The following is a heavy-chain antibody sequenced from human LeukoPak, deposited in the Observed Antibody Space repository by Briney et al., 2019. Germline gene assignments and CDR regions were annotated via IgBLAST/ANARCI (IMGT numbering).Heavy chain of an antibody. D-gene: IGHD3-10*01. CDR2: INWSGGST. V-gene: IGHV3-20*04. CDR1: GFTFDAYG. CDR3: ARVYMSKIPFS. J-gene: IGHJ4*02. Sequence: PGGSLRLSCADSGFTFDAYGMTWVRQAPGKGLEWVSGINWSGGSTGYADSVKGRFTISRDNAKNSLYLQMNSLRAEDTALYYCARVYMSKIPFSWGQGTLVTVSS.